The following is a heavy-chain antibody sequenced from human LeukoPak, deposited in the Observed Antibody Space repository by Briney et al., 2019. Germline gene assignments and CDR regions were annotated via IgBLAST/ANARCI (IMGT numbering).Heavy chain of an antibody. CDR1: GFTFSSYG. V-gene: IGHV3-33*06. CDR3: AKDVSGYWPNWFYP. J-gene: IGHJ5*02. D-gene: IGHD3-22*01. CDR2: IWYDGGNK. Sequence: GGSLRLSCAASGFTFSSYGMHWVRQAPGKGLEWGAVIWYDGGNKYYADSVKGRFTISRDNSKNTLYLQMNSLRAEDTAVYYCAKDVSGYWPNWFYPWGQGTLVPVS.